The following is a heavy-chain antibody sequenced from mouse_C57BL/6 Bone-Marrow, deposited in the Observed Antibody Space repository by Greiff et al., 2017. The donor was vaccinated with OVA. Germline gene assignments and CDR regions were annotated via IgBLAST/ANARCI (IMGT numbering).Heavy chain of an antibody. CDR3: ARDFTTGGLYYYAMDY. CDR2: IDPSDSYT. CDR1: GYTFTSYW. Sequence: VKVVESGAELVMPGASVKLSCKASGYTFTSYWMHWVKQRPGQGLEWIGEIDPSDSYTNYNQKFKGKSTLTVDKSSSTAYMQLSSLTSEDSAVYYCARDFTTGGLYYYAMDYWGQGTSVTVSS. D-gene: IGHD2-12*01. V-gene: IGHV1-69*01. J-gene: IGHJ4*01.